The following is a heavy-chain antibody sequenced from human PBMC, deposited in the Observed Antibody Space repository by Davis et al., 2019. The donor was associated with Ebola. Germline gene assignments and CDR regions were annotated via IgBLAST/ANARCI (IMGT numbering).Heavy chain of an antibody. V-gene: IGHV4-34*01. D-gene: IGHD3-16*01. Sequence: MPSETLSLTCAVYGGSFSGYYWNWIRQPPGKGLEWIGVINHSGSTNYNPSLKSRVTVLVDTSKNQFSLKRSSVTAADTAVYYCARGRGSYYRYGMDVWGQGTTVTVSS. CDR2: INHSGST. CDR3: ARGRGSYYRYGMDV. CDR1: GGSFSGYY. J-gene: IGHJ6*02.